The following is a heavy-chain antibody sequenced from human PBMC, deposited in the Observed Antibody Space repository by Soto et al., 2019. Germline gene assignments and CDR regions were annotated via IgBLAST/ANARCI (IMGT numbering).Heavy chain of an antibody. D-gene: IGHD3-3*01. V-gene: IGHV1-8*01. CDR2: MNPNSGNT. CDR1: GDTFTSND. CDR3: ARGLAEWSQGVWFDP. J-gene: IGHJ5*02. Sequence: ASVKVSCKACGDTFTSNDINWVRQATGQGLEWMGWMNPNSGNTGYAQKFQGRVTMTRNTSISTAYMELSSLRSEDTAVYYCARGLAEWSQGVWFDPWGQGTLVTVSS.